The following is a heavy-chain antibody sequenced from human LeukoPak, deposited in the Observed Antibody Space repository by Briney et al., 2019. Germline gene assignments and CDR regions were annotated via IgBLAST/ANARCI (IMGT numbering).Heavy chain of an antibody. CDR1: GGSFSGYY. CDR2: VNHSGST. J-gene: IGHJ4*02. CDR3: ARDSSGYYPFDY. Sequence: SETLSLTCAVYGGSFSGYYWSWIRQPPGKGLEWIGEVNHSGSTNYNPSLKSRVTISVDTSKNQFSLKLSSVTAADTAVYYCARDSSGYYPFDYWGQGTLVTVSS. D-gene: IGHD3-22*01. V-gene: IGHV4-34*01.